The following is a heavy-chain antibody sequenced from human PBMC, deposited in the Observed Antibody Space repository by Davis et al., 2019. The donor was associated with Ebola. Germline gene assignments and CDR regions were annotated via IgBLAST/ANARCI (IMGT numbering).Heavy chain of an antibody. CDR1: GFTFSSYW. Sequence: GESLKISCAASGFTFSSYWMSWVRQAPGKGLEWVANIKQDGSNEYYADSVKGRFTISRDKSKNTLYLQMNSLRAEDTAVYYCAKSGSGWYADSWGQGTLVTVSS. V-gene: IGHV3-7*01. CDR2: IKQDGSNE. CDR3: AKSGSGWYADS. D-gene: IGHD6-19*01. J-gene: IGHJ4*02.